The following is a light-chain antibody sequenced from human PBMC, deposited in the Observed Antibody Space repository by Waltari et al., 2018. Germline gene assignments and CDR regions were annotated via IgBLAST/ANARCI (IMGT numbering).Light chain of an antibody. CDR3: QTYDSNLSGGV. CDR2: GNS. J-gene: IGLJ3*02. Sequence: RQRLPTATKLLIHGNSNRSTGVPDRSSGSKSGTSASLAITGLHAEDEADYYCQTYDSNLSGGVFGGGAKLTVL. V-gene: IGLV1-40*01.